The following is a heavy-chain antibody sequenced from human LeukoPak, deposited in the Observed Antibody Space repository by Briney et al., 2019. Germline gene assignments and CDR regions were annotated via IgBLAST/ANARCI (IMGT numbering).Heavy chain of an antibody. CDR3: ARADGSGGVFY. D-gene: IGHD3-16*01. CDR1: GGSFSGYY. J-gene: IGHJ4*02. V-gene: IGHV4-34*01. Sequence: SETLSLTCAVYGGSFSGYYWSWIRQPPGKGLEWIGEINHSGSTNYNPSLKSRVTISVDTSKNQFSLKLSSVTAADTAVYYCARADGSGGVFYWGQGTLVTVSS. CDR2: INHSGST.